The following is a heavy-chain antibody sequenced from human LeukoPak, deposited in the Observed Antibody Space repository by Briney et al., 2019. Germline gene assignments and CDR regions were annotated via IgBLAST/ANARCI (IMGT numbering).Heavy chain of an antibody. J-gene: IGHJ3*02. CDR2: ISNRGTYI. V-gene: IGHV3-21*01. CDR3: AKIPPSYYDILTGYYNGAFDI. D-gene: IGHD3-9*01. CDR1: GFTFSNYN. Sequence: GGSLRLSCAASGFTFSNYNMNWVRQAPGKGLEWVSFISNRGTYIYYADSVKGRFTISRDNSKNTLYLQMNSLRAEDTAVYYCAKIPPSYYDILTGYYNGAFDIWGQGTMVTVSS.